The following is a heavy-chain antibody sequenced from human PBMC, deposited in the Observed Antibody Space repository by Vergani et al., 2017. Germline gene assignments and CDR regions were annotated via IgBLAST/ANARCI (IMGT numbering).Heavy chain of an antibody. D-gene: IGHD3-16*02. CDR1: GFTFSDYY. CDR2: ISSSGSTI. CDR3: ARGTITFGGVIVITPWFDN. Sequence: QVQLVESAGGVVQPGGSLRLSCAASGFTFSDYYMSWIRQAPGKGLEWVSYISSSGSTIYYADSVKGRFTISRDNAKNSLYLQMNSLRAEDTAVYYCARGTITFGGVIVITPWFDNWGEGTLVTVAS. V-gene: IGHV3-11*04. J-gene: IGHJ4*02.